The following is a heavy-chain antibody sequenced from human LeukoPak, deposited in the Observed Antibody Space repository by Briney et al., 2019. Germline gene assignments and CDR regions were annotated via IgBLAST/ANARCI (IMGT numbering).Heavy chain of an antibody. CDR2: ISSGDRT. J-gene: IGHJ4*02. Sequence: PGGSLRLSCAASGFTFSSYAMNWVRHAPGKGLEWVAGISSGDRTFHAEFVKGRFTISRDKSKDTLYLQMNSLRAEDTAVYYCAKDATASPYFHWFDNWGQGTQVIVSS. CDR3: AKDATASPYFHWFDN. V-gene: IGHV3-23*01. CDR1: GFTFSSYA. D-gene: IGHD3-9*01.